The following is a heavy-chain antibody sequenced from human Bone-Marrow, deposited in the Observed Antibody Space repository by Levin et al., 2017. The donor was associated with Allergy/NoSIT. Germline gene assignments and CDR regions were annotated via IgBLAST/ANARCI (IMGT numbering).Heavy chain of an antibody. J-gene: IGHJ6*02. Sequence: GESLKISCAASGFSFGTYGMHWVRQAPGKGLDWVAVISYDGSQKYYADSVKGRLTISRDNSNNTLYLQINSLGAQDTAVDFCAKDSSVYGQYYYYGLDVWGQGTTVTVSS. CDR1: GFSFGTYG. D-gene: IGHD3-22*01. CDR3: AKDSSVYGQYYYYGLDV. CDR2: ISYDGSQK. V-gene: IGHV3-30*18.